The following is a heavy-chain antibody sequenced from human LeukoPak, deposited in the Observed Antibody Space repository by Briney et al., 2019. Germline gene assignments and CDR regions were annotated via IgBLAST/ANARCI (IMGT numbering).Heavy chain of an antibody. V-gene: IGHV5-51*01. D-gene: IGHD6-19*01. CDR1: GYSFTSYW. CDR2: IYPGDSDT. J-gene: IGHJ4*02. Sequence: HGESLKISCKGSGYSFTSYWIGWVRQMPGKGLEWMGIIYPGDSDTRYSPSFQGQVTISADKSISTAYLQWSSLKASDTAMYYCARGAYSSGWDPPYNFDYWGQGTLVTVSS. CDR3: ARGAYSSGWDPPYNFDY.